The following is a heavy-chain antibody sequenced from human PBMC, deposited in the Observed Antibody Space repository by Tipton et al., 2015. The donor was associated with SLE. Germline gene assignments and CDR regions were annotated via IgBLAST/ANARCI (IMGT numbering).Heavy chain of an antibody. D-gene: IGHD3-10*01. Sequence: QLVQSGGGLVQPGGSLRLSCAASGFTVSSNYMSWVRQAPGKGLEWVSVIYSGGSTYYADSVKGRFPISRDNSKNTLYLQMNSLRAEDTAVYYCARDSEIDYGSGKREGWYYYYGMAFWGQGTTVTVSS. V-gene: IGHV3-53*04. CDR2: IYSGGST. CDR3: ARDSEIDYGSGKREGWYYYYGMAF. J-gene: IGHJ6*02. CDR1: GFTVSSNY.